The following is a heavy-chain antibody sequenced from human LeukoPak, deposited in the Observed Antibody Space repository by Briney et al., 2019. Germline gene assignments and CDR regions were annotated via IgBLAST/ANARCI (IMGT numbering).Heavy chain of an antibody. CDR1: GYSFTSYW. V-gene: IGHV5-51*01. CDR3: ATVGFVGYYGSGRGID. J-gene: IGHJ4*02. Sequence: GESLKISCKGSGYSFTSYWIGWVRQMPGKGLEWMGIIYPGDSDTRYSPSFQGQVTISADKSISTAYLQWSSLKASDTAMYYCATVGFVGYYGSGRGIDWGQGTLVTVSS. D-gene: IGHD3-10*01. CDR2: IYPGDSDT.